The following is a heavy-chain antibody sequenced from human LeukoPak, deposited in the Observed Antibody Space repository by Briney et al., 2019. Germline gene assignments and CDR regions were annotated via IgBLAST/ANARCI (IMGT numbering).Heavy chain of an antibody. CDR1: GFTLSNYW. V-gene: IGHV3-74*01. Sequence: GGSLRLSCAASGFTLSNYWMHWVRQTPGKGLVWVSRINADGSSASYADSVKGRFTISRDNAKNTLYLQMNSLRAEDTAMYYCARDYGRSRDYGMDVWGQGTTVTVSS. J-gene: IGHJ6*02. CDR2: INADGSSA. CDR3: ARDYGRSRDYGMDV. D-gene: IGHD3-10*01.